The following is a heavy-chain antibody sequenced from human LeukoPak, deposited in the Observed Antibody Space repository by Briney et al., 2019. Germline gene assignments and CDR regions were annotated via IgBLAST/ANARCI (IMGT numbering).Heavy chain of an antibody. J-gene: IGHJ4*02. CDR1: GYTFTNYW. Sequence: GESLKISCKGSGYTFTNYWIGWVRQMPGKGLEWMGTIYPPDSDTRYSPSFQGQVTISVDKSISTAYLQWNSLKASDTAIYYCARRDYFATGNYVDYWGQGTLVTVSS. CDR3: ARRDYFATGNYVDY. D-gene: IGHD3-10*01. V-gene: IGHV5-51*01. CDR2: IYPPDSDT.